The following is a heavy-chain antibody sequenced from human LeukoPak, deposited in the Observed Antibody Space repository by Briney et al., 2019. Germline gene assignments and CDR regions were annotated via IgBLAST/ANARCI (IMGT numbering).Heavy chain of an antibody. V-gene: IGHV3-23*01. Sequence: PGGSLRLSCAASGFTFNNYAMTWVRQAPGKGLEWVSSITGGGGVTYYADSVKGRFTISRDNSKNTLYLQMDSLRAEDTAVYFCAGGYFFDYWGQGTLVTVSS. CDR2: ITGGGGVT. J-gene: IGHJ4*02. CDR1: GFTFNNYA. CDR3: AGGYFFDY. D-gene: IGHD3-16*01.